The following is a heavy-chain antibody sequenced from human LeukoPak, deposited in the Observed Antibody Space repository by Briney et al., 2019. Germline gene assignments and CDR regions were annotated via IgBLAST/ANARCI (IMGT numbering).Heavy chain of an antibody. Sequence: ASVKVSCKASGYTFTSYGISWVRQAPRQGLEWMGWISAYNGNTNYAQKFQDRVTMTTDTSTTTAYMELRSLRSDDTAVYYCARTAKDMVRGVKSWFDPWGQGTLVTVSS. D-gene: IGHD3-10*01. V-gene: IGHV1-18*01. CDR3: ARTAKDMVRGVKSWFDP. J-gene: IGHJ5*02. CDR1: GYTFTSYG. CDR2: ISAYNGNT.